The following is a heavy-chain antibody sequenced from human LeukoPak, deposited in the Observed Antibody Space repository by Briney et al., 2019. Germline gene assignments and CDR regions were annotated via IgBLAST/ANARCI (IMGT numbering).Heavy chain of an antibody. Sequence: PGGSLRLSCAASGFTFSSYAMHWVRQAPGKGLEYVSAIGSTGGSTYYANSVKGRFTISRDNSKNSLYLQMNSLRDEDTAVYYCARDGDSSGYYAAFDIWGQGAMVTVSS. V-gene: IGHV3-64*01. CDR3: ARDGDSSGYYAAFDI. D-gene: IGHD3-22*01. J-gene: IGHJ3*02. CDR2: IGSTGGST. CDR1: GFTFSSYA.